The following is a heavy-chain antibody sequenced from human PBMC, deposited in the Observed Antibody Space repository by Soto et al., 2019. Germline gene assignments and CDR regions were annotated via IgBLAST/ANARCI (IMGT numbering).Heavy chain of an antibody. J-gene: IGHJ6*02. Sequence: PSETLSLTCAVYGGSFSGYYWSWIRQPPGKGLEWIGEINHSGSTNYNPSLKSRVTISVDTSKNQFSLKLSSVTAADTAVYYCARGESYYDFWSGYHYYGMDVWGQGTTVTV. CDR2: INHSGST. CDR1: GGSFSGYY. D-gene: IGHD3-3*01. V-gene: IGHV4-34*01. CDR3: ARGESYYDFWSGYHYYGMDV.